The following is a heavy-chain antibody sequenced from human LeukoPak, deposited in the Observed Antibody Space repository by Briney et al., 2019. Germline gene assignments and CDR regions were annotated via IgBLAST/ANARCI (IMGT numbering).Heavy chain of an antibody. J-gene: IGHJ3*02. CDR3: ARGGRYFDWLPGLDAFDI. V-gene: IGHV3-74*01. CDR2: INSDGRST. D-gene: IGHD3-9*01. CDR1: GFTFSSYW. Sequence: GGSLRLSCAASGFTFSSYWMHWVRQAPGKGLVWVSRINSDGRSTIYADSVKGRFTISRDNAKNTLYLQMNSLRAEDTAVYYCARGGRYFDWLPGLDAFDIWGQGTMVTVSS.